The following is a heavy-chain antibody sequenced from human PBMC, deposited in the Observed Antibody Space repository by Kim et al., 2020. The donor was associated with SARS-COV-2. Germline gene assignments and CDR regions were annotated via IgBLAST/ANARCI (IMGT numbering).Heavy chain of an antibody. D-gene: IGHD2-8*01. CDR2: INPNSGGT. CDR3: ARGLAHCNDVGCTA. J-gene: IGHJ5*02. Sequence: ASVKVSCKASGYTFSDYFIHWVRQAPGQGLEWMGWINPNSGGTKSAQRFQGRVTMTRDTSIDTAYMEVSRLRSDDTAVYYCARGLAHCNDVGCTAWGQGTPVTVSS. CDR1: GYTFSDYF. V-gene: IGHV1-2*02.